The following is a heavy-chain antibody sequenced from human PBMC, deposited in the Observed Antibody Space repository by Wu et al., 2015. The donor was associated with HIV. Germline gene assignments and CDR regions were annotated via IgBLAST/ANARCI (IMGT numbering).Heavy chain of an antibody. J-gene: IGHJ4*02. D-gene: IGHD6-19*01. V-gene: IGHV1-69*11. Sequence: QVQLVQSGAEVKKPGSSVKVSCKASGDTFSRSGISWMRQAPGKGFEWMGRIIPNHGGANYAEKFEGRVTITADEATNTAYMDLSRLRSEDTAVYYCARQRAYTSGWYIYDYWGQGTLVTVSS. CDR1: GDTFSRSG. CDR2: IIPNHGGA. CDR3: ARQRAYTSGWYIYDY.